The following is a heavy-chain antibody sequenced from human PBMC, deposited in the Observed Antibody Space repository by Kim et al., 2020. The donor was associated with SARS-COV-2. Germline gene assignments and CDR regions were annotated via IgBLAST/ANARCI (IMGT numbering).Heavy chain of an antibody. D-gene: IGHD7-27*01. CDR2: IRSRSEVGTT. J-gene: IGHJ4*02. CDR1: GFTFTNAG. CDR3: TTSPAGEDDY. Sequence: ASGFTFTNAGMSWVRQAPGKGLEWVGRIRSRSEVGTTDYAAPVKGGFHISRDDSKKTVFLQMNSLKTEDTAVYYCTTSPAGEDDYWGQGTLVTVSS. V-gene: IGHV3-15*01.